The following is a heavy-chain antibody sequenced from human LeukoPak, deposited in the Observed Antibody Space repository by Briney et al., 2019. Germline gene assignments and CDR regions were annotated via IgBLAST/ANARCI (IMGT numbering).Heavy chain of an antibody. CDR1: GFTFSSYW. Sequence: GGSLRLSCAASGFTFSSYWMSWVRQAPGKGLEWVANIKQDGSEKYYVDSVKGRFTISRDNSKNTLYLQMNSLRAEDTAVYYCAKDGVYYYDSSGYYYPPDYWGQGTLVTVSS. CDR2: IKQDGSEK. D-gene: IGHD3-22*01. J-gene: IGHJ4*02. V-gene: IGHV3-7*01. CDR3: AKDGVYYYDSSGYYYPPDY.